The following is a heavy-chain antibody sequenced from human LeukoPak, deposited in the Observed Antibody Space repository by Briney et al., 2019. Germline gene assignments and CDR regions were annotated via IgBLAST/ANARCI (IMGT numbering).Heavy chain of an antibody. D-gene: IGHD3-3*01. Sequence: GASVKVSCKASGYTFTGYYMHWVRQAPGQGLGWMGWINPNSGGTNYAQKFQGRVTMTRDTSISTAYMELSRLRSDDTAVYYCARDGSYDFWSGYLNYWGQGTLVTVSS. CDR2: INPNSGGT. CDR1: GYTFTGYY. V-gene: IGHV1-2*02. J-gene: IGHJ4*02. CDR3: ARDGSYDFWSGYLNY.